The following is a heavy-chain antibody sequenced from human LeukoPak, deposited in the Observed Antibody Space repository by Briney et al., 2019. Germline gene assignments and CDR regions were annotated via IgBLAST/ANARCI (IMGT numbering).Heavy chain of an antibody. D-gene: IGHD4-17*01. CDR2: INHSGST. CDR3: ARGIALNATLRAFDI. CDR1: GGFFSGYY. Sequence: KPSETVSLTHAVYGGFFSGYYWSWIRQPPGKWREWIGEINHSGSTNYNPSLKSRVTIPVDMPKNQFSLKLSSVTPADTPVYYCARGIALNATLRAFDIWGQGTMVTVSS. V-gene: IGHV4-34*01. J-gene: IGHJ3*02.